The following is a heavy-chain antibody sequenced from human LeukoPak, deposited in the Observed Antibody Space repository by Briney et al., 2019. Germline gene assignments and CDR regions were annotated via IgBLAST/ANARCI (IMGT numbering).Heavy chain of an antibody. CDR3: AKSRRGYAPRRTYFYYMDV. Sequence: PGGSLRLSCAASGFTFGSYAMSWVRQAPGKGLEWVSAISGSGDSTYYADSVKGRFTISRDNSKNTLYLQMNSLRAEDTAVYYCAKSRRGYAPRRTYFYYMDVWGKGTTVTVSS. CDR2: ISGSGDST. D-gene: IGHD5-12*01. CDR1: GFTFGSYA. V-gene: IGHV3-23*01. J-gene: IGHJ6*03.